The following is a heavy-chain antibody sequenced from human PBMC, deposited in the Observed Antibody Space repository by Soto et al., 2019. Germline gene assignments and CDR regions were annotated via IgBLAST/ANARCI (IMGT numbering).Heavy chain of an antibody. CDR2: IYYSGST. Sequence: PSETLSLTCTVSGASISRGGYYWSWIRQHPGKGLEWIGYIYYSGSTYYNPSLKSRVTISVDTSKNQFSLKLSSVTAADTAVYYCARDRGVEQLVPPSYYYSGMDVWGQGTTVTVSS. CDR3: ARDRGVEQLVPPSYYYSGMDV. V-gene: IGHV4-31*03. CDR1: GASISRGGYY. D-gene: IGHD6-6*01. J-gene: IGHJ6*02.